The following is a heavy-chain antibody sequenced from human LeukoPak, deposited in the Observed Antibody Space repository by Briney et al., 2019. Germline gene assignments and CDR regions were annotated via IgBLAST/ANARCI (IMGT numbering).Heavy chain of an antibody. CDR1: GGSISSYY. CDR2: IYYSGST. Sequence: PSETLSLTCTVSGGSISSYYWSWIRQPPGKGLEWIGYIYYSGSTNYNPSLKSRVTISVDTSKNQFSLKLSSVTAADTAVYYCARPLFDTSGYRFDYWGQGTLVSVSS. CDR3: ARPLFDTSGYRFDY. J-gene: IGHJ4*02. V-gene: IGHV4-59*01. D-gene: IGHD3-22*01.